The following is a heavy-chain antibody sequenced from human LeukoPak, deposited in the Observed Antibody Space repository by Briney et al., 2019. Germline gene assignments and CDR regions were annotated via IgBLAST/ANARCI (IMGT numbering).Heavy chain of an antibody. Sequence: SQTLSLTCTVSGGSISSGGYYWSWIRQHPGKGLEWIGYIYYSGSTYYNPSLKSRVTMSVDTSNNQFSLKLSSVTAADTAVYYCARVNSGSYYYGMDVWGQGTTVTVSS. V-gene: IGHV4-31*03. CDR3: ARVNSGSYYYGMDV. CDR1: GGSISSGGYY. D-gene: IGHD1-26*01. CDR2: IYYSGST. J-gene: IGHJ6*02.